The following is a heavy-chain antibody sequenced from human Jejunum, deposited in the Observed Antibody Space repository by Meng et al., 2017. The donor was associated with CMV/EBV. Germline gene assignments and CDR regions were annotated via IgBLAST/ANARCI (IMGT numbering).Heavy chain of an antibody. J-gene: IGHJ4*02. CDR3: ARKQWEPDY. Sequence: SCKTSGYDFSEYGISWVRQAPGQGLEWIGWVSSYTDNTKYAPKFQGRVTMTADASITTAHLELRSLRSDDTAVYYCARKQWEPDYWGQGTLVTVSS. V-gene: IGHV1-18*01. D-gene: IGHD1-26*01. CDR2: VSSYTDNT. CDR1: GYDFSEYG.